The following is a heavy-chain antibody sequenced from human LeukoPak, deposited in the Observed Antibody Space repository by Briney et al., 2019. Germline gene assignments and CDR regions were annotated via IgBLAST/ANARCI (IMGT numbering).Heavy chain of an antibody. V-gene: IGHV1-69*01. CDR3: ARDAGEQLVPPYNWFDP. CDR1: GGTFSSYA. J-gene: IGHJ5*02. CDR2: IIPIFGTA. Sequence: WASVKVSCKASGGTFSSYAISWVRQAPGQGLEWMGGIIPIFGTANYAQKSQGRVTITADESTSTAYMELSSLRSEDTAVYYCARDAGEQLVPPYNWFDPWGQGTLVTVSS. D-gene: IGHD6-6*01.